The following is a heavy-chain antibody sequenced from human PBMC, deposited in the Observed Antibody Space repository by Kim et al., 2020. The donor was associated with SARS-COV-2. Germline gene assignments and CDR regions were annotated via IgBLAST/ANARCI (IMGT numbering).Heavy chain of an antibody. J-gene: IGHJ6*02. V-gene: IGHV3-48*03. CDR3: ARKGRGVLRFLVDYYYGMDV. CDR2: ISSSGSTI. D-gene: IGHD3-3*01. CDR1: GFTFSSYE. Sequence: GGSLRLSCAASGFTFSSYEMNWVRQAPGKGLEWVSYISSSGSTIYYADSVKGRFTISRDNAKNSLYLQMNSLRAEDTAVYYCARKGRGVLRFLVDYYYGMDVWGQGTTVTVSS.